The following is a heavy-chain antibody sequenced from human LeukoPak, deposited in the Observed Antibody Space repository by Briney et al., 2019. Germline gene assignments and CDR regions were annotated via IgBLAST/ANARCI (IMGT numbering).Heavy chain of an antibody. CDR2: IYYSGNT. CDR3: ARDRIVAYYYYYYMDV. V-gene: IGHV4-39*02. J-gene: IGHJ6*03. D-gene: IGHD2-15*01. Sequence: SETLSLTCTVSGVSISSSNSYWGWIRQPPGKGLEWIGSIYYSGNTYYNASLKSQVSISIDTSKNQFSLRLTSVTAADTAVYYCARDRIVAYYYYYYMDVWGKGTTVTVSS. CDR1: GVSISSSNSY.